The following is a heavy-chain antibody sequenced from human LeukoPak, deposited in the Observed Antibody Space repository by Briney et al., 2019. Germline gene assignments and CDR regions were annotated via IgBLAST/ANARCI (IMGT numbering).Heavy chain of an antibody. CDR1: GYTFTGYY. CDR2: INSNSGGT. CDR3: ARDHMAAAGTDLVYYYYMDV. Sequence: ASVKVSCKASGYTFTGYYMHWVRQAPGQGLEWMGWINSNSGGTNYAQKFQGRVTMTRDTSISTAYMELSRLRSDDTAVYYCARDHMAAAGTDLVYYYYMDVWGKGTTVTISS. V-gene: IGHV1-2*02. D-gene: IGHD6-13*01. J-gene: IGHJ6*03.